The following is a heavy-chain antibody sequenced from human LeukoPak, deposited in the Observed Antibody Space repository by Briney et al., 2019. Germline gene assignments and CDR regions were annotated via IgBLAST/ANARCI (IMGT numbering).Heavy chain of an antibody. Sequence: SETLSLTCTVSGGSISSSSYYWGWIRQPPGKRLEWIGSIYYSGSTYYNPSLKSRVTISVDTSKSQFSLKLTSVTAADTAVYYCARDQGSSWYRGAFDYWGQGTLVTVSS. CDR2: IYYSGST. CDR1: GGSISSSSYY. V-gene: IGHV4-39*07. J-gene: IGHJ4*02. CDR3: ARDQGSSWYRGAFDY. D-gene: IGHD6-13*01.